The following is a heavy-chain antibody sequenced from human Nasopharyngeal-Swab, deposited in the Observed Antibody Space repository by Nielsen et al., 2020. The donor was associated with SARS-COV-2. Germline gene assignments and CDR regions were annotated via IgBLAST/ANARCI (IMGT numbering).Heavy chain of an antibody. V-gene: IGHV3-15*01. J-gene: IGHJ6*04. D-gene: IGHD6-19*01. CDR1: GFTFSQAW. CDR2: IKSRAAGGTT. Sequence: GGSLSLSCATSGFTFSQAWMSRVCYATGKRPAWVGSIKSRAAGGTTDYAAPVIGRFTVSRDDSESTLYLQMSSLKTEDTAVYYCTTYSSVWLWGKGTTVTVSS. CDR3: TTYSSVWL.